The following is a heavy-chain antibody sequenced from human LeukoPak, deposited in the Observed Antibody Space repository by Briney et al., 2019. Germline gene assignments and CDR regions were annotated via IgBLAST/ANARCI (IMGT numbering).Heavy chain of an antibody. J-gene: IGHJ4*02. D-gene: IGHD3-10*01. CDR3: ARDDYYYGSGSYYKGLDY. V-gene: IGHV3-7*03. CDR1: GFTFSSYW. CDR2: IKQDGSEK. Sequence: TGGSLRLSCAASGFTFSSYWMSWVRQAPGKGLEWVANIKQDGSEKYYVDCVKGRFTISRDNAKNSLYLQMNSLRAEDTAVYYCARDDYYYGSGSYYKGLDYWGQGTLVTVSS.